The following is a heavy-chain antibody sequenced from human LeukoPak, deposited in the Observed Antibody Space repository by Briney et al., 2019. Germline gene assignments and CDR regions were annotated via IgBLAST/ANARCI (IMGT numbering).Heavy chain of an antibody. D-gene: IGHD1-1*01. J-gene: IGHJ4*02. CDR1: GGSISSYY. Sequence: PSETLSLTCIVSGGSISSYYWSWIRQPPGKGLEWIGYINYSGSTNYNPSLKSRVTISVDTSKNQFSLKLSSVTAADTAAYYCARLNGGYWGQGTLVTVSS. CDR2: INYSGST. V-gene: IGHV4-59*08. CDR3: ARLNGGY.